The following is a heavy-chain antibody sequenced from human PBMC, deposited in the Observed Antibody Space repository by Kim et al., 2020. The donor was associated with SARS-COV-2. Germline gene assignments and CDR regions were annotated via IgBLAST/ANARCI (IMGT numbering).Heavy chain of an antibody. Sequence: ASVKVSCKASGYTVTREGRHWVRQAPGQRLEWMGWINAGNGNTKYSQKFQGRVTITRDTSASTAYMELSSLRSEDTAVYYCARSSYYYDSSGYYYYYGMDVWGQGTTVTVSS. V-gene: IGHV1-3*01. CDR3: ARSSYYYDSSGYYYYYGMDV. D-gene: IGHD3-22*01. J-gene: IGHJ6*02. CDR1: GYTVTREG. CDR2: INAGNGNT.